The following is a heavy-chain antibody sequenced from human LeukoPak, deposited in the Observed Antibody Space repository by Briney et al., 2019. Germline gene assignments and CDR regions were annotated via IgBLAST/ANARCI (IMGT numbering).Heavy chain of an antibody. CDR1: GFTFTNYA. CDR2: VSDSGATT. CDR3: ARDPASYYYDSSGYRNDY. V-gene: IGHV3-23*01. D-gene: IGHD3-22*01. J-gene: IGHJ4*02. Sequence: GGSLRLSCAASGFTFTNYAMTWVRQAPGKGLEWVSAVSDSGATTYYADSVKGRFTISRDNSKNTLYLQMNSLRAEDTAVYYCARDPASYYYDSSGYRNDYWGQGTLVTVSS.